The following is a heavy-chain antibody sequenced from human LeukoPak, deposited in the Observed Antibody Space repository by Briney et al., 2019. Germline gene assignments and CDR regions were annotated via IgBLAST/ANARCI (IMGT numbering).Heavy chain of an antibody. Sequence: ASVEVSCKISGHTLTDFPLHWVRQTPGKGLEWMGGFDPEDSGPIYAQNFQGRLTMTEDTSTDTFYMELSSLRSEDTALYFCATGRGDYYYFMDVWGKGTTVIVSS. V-gene: IGHV1-24*01. J-gene: IGHJ6*03. CDR2: FDPEDSGP. D-gene: IGHD3-10*01. CDR1: GHTLTDFP. CDR3: ATGRGDYYYFMDV.